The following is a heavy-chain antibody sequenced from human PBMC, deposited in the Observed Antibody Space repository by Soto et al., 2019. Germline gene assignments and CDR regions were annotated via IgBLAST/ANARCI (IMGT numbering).Heavy chain of an antibody. D-gene: IGHD2-15*01. CDR1: GFTFSNFA. V-gene: IGHV3-30-3*01. J-gene: IGHJ6*02. CDR3: ARDYSYQRAMDV. CDR2: ISYDGSHK. Sequence: QVQLVESGGGVVQPGRSPRLSCAASGFTFSNFAMYWVRQAPGKGLEWVTVISYDGSHKYYADSVKGRFTISRDNSKNTLYLQMNNLRAEDSAVYFCARDYSYQRAMDVWGQGTTVTVSS.